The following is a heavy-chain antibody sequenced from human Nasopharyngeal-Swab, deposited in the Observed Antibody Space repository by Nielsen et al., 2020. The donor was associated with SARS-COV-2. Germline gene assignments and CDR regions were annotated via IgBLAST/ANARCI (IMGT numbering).Heavy chain of an antibody. V-gene: IGHV3-48*03. Sequence: GESLKISCAASGLGFSNYEMNWVRQAPGKGLEWVSYISTTTATIYYADSVKGRFTFSRDNAKNSLYLQMNSLRAEDTAVYYCAREVPYSGHDDAFDIWGQGTMVTVSA. J-gene: IGHJ3*02. CDR1: GLGFSNYE. D-gene: IGHD5-12*01. CDR2: ISTTTATI. CDR3: AREVPYSGHDDAFDI.